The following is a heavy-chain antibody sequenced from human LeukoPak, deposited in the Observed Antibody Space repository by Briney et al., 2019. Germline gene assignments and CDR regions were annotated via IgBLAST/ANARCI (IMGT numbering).Heavy chain of an antibody. CDR1: GFTITNYA. V-gene: IGHV3-23*01. D-gene: IGHD3-9*01. CDR2: ITGSDGSS. J-gene: IGHJ4*02. CDR3: AKWGDYDILTGYYVPDY. Sequence: PGTSLRLSCVASGFTITNYAISWVRQAPGKGLEWVSAITGSDGSSYYADSVKGRFTISRDNSKNTLYLQVNSLRAEDTAVYYCAKWGDYDILTGYYVPDYWGQGTLVTVSS.